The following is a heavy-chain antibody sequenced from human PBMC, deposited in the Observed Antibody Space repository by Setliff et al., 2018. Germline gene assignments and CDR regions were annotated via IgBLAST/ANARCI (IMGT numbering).Heavy chain of an antibody. CDR2: IYSSGST. CDR3: ARGKLRLGQLSLFYGFDI. Sequence: LTCTVSGDSISSYYWSWIRQPAGKGLEWIGRIYSSGSTNFNPSLKSRVTMSMDTSKNQFSLKLSSVTAADTAIYYCARGKLRLGQLSLFYGFDIWGQGTMVTVSS. J-gene: IGHJ3*02. CDR1: GDSISSYY. D-gene: IGHD3-16*02. V-gene: IGHV4-4*07.